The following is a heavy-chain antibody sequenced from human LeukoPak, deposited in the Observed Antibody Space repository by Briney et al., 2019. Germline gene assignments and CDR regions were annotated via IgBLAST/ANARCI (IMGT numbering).Heavy chain of an antibody. CDR1: GDSINTYY. J-gene: IGHJ6*02. V-gene: IGHV4-59*01. Sequence: SETLSLTCIVSGDSINTYYWNWIRQPPGKGLEWIGNIYYSGSTNYNPSLKGRVTISVDTSKNEFSLKLTSVTAADTAVYYCARATTSYSLPYFYYYGMEVWGQGATVTVSS. CDR2: IYYSGST. CDR3: ARATTSYSLPYFYYYGMEV. D-gene: IGHD1-26*01.